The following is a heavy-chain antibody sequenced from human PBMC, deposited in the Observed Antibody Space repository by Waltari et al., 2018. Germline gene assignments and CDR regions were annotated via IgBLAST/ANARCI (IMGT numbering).Heavy chain of an antibody. D-gene: IGHD7-27*01. J-gene: IGHJ4*02. V-gene: IGHV3-74*03. Sequence: EVQLVESGGALVQPGGSLRLSCATSGFTFSTYWMHWVRQAPGKGLMWVANIERDESRTTNAESVKVRFTISRDNAKNTVYLQMNSLRDEDTAVYYCVRDEPGDGLDYWGQGTLVTVSS. CDR2: IERDESRT. CDR3: VRDEPGDGLDY. CDR1: GFTFSTYW.